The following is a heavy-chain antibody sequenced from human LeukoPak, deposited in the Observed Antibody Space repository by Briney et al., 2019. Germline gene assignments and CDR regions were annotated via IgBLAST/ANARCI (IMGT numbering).Heavy chain of an antibody. CDR1: GASISSGDYY. Sequence: PSETLSLTCTVSGASISSGDYYWSWIRQPPGKGLEWIGYIYNSETTHYNPSLKGRITFSLDTSKNQFSLKLNSVTAADTAVYYCASGMTTVTTSWFDPWGQGTLVTVSS. CDR2: IYNSETT. V-gene: IGHV4-30-4*01. CDR3: ASGMTTVTTSWFDP. J-gene: IGHJ5*02. D-gene: IGHD4-17*01.